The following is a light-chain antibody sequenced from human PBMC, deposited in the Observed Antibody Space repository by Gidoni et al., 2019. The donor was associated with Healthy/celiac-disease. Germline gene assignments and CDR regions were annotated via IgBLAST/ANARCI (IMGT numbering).Light chain of an antibody. CDR3: QTWGTGIAV. CDR2: LNSAGSH. CDR1: SGHSSYA. Sequence: QLVLTQSPSASASLGASVKLTCTLSSGHSSYAIAWHQQQPEKGPRYLMKLNSAGSHSKGAGIPDRFSGSSSGAERYLTISSLQSEDEADYYCQTWGTGIAVFGGGTQLTVL. V-gene: IGLV4-69*01. J-gene: IGLJ7*01.